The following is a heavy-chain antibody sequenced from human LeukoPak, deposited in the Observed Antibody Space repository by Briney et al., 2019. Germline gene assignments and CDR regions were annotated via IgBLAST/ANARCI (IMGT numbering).Heavy chain of an antibody. V-gene: IGHV3-21*01. CDR1: GFTFTSYS. D-gene: IGHD3-22*01. CDR2: ISSSSSYI. J-gene: IGHJ4*02. CDR3: ARVGGQYYYDSSGYSDY. Sequence: GGSLRLSCAASGFTFTSYSMNWVRQARGKGLEWVSSISSSSSYIYNADSVKGRFTISRDNAKNSLYLQMNSLRAEDTAVYYCARVGGQYYYDSSGYSDYWGQGTLVTVSS.